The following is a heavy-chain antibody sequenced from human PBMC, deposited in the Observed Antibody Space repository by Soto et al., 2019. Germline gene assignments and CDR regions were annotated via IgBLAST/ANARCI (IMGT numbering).Heavy chain of an antibody. D-gene: IGHD1-26*01. CDR2: IYYSGST. J-gene: IGHJ4*02. CDR1: GGSISSYY. Sequence: SETLSLTCTVSGGSISSYYWSWIRQPPGKGLEWIGYIYYSGSTNYSPSLKSRVTISLDTSKNQFSLKRTSVTAADTAVYFCARGRSGSYPFDYWGLGTLVTVSS. V-gene: IGHV4-59*01. CDR3: ARGRSGSYPFDY.